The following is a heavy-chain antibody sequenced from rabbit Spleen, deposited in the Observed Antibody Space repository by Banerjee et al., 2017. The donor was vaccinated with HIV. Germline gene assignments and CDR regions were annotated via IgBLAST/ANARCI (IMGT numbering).Heavy chain of an antibody. Sequence: QEQLEESGGDLVKPEGSLTLTCTASGFSFSGSYWICWVRQAPGKGLEWIACIGIAGGSPGYASWAKGRFTISKTSSTTVTLQMTSLTAADTATYFCARNYVNAFDPWGPGTLVTVS. V-gene: IGHV1S45*01. D-gene: IGHD1-1*01. CDR1: GFSFSGSYW. CDR3: ARNYVNAFDP. CDR2: IGIAGGSP. J-gene: IGHJ2*01.